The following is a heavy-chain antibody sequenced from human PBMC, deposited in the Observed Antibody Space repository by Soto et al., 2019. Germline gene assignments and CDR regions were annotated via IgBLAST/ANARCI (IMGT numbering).Heavy chain of an antibody. Sequence: EVQLVESGGGVVQPGGSLRLSCAASGFTFIGYWMHWVRQGPGKGLVWVARINNDGIDTTYADSVKGRFTISRDNTXNMVYLEMNSLRADDTAVYYCARDGSMVRERWFDPWGQGPLVTVSS. V-gene: IGHV3-74*03. CDR3: ARDGSMVRERWFDP. J-gene: IGHJ5*02. CDR2: INNDGIDT. CDR1: GFTFIGYW. D-gene: IGHD3-10*01.